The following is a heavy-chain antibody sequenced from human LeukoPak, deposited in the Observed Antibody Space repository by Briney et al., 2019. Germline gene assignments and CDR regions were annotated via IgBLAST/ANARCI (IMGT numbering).Heavy chain of an antibody. CDR1: GGSISSYY. D-gene: IGHD6-6*01. CDR3: ARTPLKGSSWGRAFDI. V-gene: IGHV4-59*12. J-gene: IGHJ3*02. Sequence: SETLSLTCTVSGGSISSYYWSWIRQPPGKGLEWIGYMYYSGSTNYNPSLKSRVTISVDTSKNQFSLKLSSVTAADTAVYYCARTPLKGSSWGRAFDIWGQGTMVTVSS. CDR2: MYYSGST.